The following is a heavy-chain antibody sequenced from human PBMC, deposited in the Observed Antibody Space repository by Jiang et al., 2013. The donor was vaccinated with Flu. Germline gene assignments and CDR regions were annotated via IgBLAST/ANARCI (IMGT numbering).Heavy chain of an antibody. J-gene: IGHJ6*02. Sequence: GQGLEWMGIINPSGGSTSYAQKFQGRVTMTRDTSTSTVYMELSSLRSEDTAVYYCARMKASEIRGYHYYYYGMDVWGQGTTVTVSS. CDR2: INPSGGST. V-gene: IGHV1-46*01. CDR3: ARMKASEIRGYHYYYYGMDV. D-gene: IGHD3-22*01.